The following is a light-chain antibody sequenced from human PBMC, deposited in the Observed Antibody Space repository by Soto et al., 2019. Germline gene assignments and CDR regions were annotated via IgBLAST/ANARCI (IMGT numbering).Light chain of an antibody. Sequence: QSVLTQPPSASGSPGQSVTISCTGTTTDVGGYDLVSWYQQHPGKAPKVIIYEVTKRPSGVPDRFFGSKSGSTASLTVSGLQAEDEAVYYCCSYTSSSTPWVFGGGTKLTVL. CDR3: CSYTSSSTPWV. CDR1: TTDVGGYDL. V-gene: IGLV2-8*01. CDR2: EVT. J-gene: IGLJ3*02.